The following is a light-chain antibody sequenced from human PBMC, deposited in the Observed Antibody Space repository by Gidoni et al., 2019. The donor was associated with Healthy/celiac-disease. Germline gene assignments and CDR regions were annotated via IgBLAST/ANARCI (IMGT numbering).Light chain of an antibody. J-gene: IGLJ2*01. CDR1: KLGEKY. CDR3: QAWDSGGV. CDR2: QDS. Sequence: SYEPTQPPSVSVSPGQTASITCSGDKLGEKYACWYQQKPGQSPVLVIYQDSKRPPGLPGRFSGSNSGNTAPLTISGTQAVDEADYYHQAWDSGGVFGGGTKLTVL. V-gene: IGLV3-1*01.